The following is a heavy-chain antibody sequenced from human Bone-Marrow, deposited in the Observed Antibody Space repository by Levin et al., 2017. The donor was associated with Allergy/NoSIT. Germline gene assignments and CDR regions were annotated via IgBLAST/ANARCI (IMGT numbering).Heavy chain of an antibody. CDR3: ARDFWSSSWLGGYYFDY. CDR2: ISSSGSTI. CDR1: FFPFLLSA. D-gene: IGHD6-13*01. Sequence: LPFSSSFFPFLLSAIHWVRQAPGKGLEWVSYISSSGSTIYYADSVKGRFTISIDNAKNSLYLQMNSLRAEDTAVYYCARDFWSSSWLGGYYFDYWGQGTLVTVSS. V-gene: IGHV3-48*03. J-gene: IGHJ4*02.